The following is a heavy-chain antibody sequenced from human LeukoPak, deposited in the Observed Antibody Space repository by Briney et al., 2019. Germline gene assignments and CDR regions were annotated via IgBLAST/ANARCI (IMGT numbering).Heavy chain of an antibody. J-gene: IGHJ6*03. Sequence: ASVKVSCKASGYTFTSYGISWVRQAPGQGLEWIGWISAYNGNTNYAQKLQGRVTMTTDTSTSTAYMELRSLRSDDTAVYYCARDGEMATIGYYYYYMDVWGKGTTVTVSS. CDR3: ARDGEMATIGYYYYYMDV. V-gene: IGHV1-18*01. D-gene: IGHD5-24*01. CDR1: GYTFTSYG. CDR2: ISAYNGNT.